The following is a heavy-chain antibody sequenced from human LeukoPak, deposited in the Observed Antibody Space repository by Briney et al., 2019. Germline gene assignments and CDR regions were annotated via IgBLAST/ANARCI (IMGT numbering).Heavy chain of an antibody. CDR1: GFDFSSYA. CDR3: ARDIVALEGAFDI. D-gene: IGHD2-15*01. J-gene: IGHJ3*02. V-gene: IGHV3-23*01. CDR2: ISGSGGST. Sequence: GGSLRLSCAASGFDFSSYAMSWVRQAPGKGLEWVSAISGSGGSTYYADSVKGRFTISRDNAKNSLYLQMNSLRAEDTAEYYCARDIVALEGAFDIWGQGTMVTVSS.